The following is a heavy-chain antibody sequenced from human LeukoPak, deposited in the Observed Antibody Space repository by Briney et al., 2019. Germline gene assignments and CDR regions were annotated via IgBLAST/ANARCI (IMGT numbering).Heavy chain of an antibody. CDR2: IYTSGST. V-gene: IGHV4-61*02. CDR3: AKHGIVATITGTFDY. Sequence: SETLSLTCTVSGGSISSGSYYWSWIRQPAGKGLEWIGRIYTSGSTNYNPSLKSRVTISVDTSKNQFSLKLSSVTAADTAVYYCAKHGIVATITGTFDYWGQGTLVAVSS. J-gene: IGHJ4*02. CDR1: GGSISSGSYY. D-gene: IGHD5-12*01.